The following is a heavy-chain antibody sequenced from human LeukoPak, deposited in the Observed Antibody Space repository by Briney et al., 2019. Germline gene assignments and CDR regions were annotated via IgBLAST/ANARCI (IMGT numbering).Heavy chain of an antibody. D-gene: IGHD3-22*01. J-gene: IGHJ4*02. CDR1: GFTFSSYS. CDR2: ISSSSSTM. V-gene: IGHV3-48*01. CDR3: ARGYYYDSSGYYLFDY. Sequence: GGSLRLSCAASGFTFSSYSMNWVRQAPGKGLEWVSYISSSSSTMYYADSVKGRFSISRDNSKNTLYLQMNSLRAEDTAVYYCARGYYYDSSGYYLFDYWGQGTLVTVSS.